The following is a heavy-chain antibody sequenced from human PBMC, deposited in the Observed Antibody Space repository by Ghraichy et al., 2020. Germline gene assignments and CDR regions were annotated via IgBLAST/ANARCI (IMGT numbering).Heavy chain of an antibody. CDR1: GFTFSSYA. D-gene: IGHD3-10*01. Sequence: GGSLRLSCAASGFTFSSYAMSWVRQAPGKGLEWVSAISGSGGSTYYADSVKGRFTISRDNSKNTLYLQMNSLRAEDTAVYYCARKVLLWFGELSPFDYWGQGTLVTVSS. V-gene: IGHV3-23*01. CDR3: ARKVLLWFGELSPFDY. CDR2: ISGSGGST. J-gene: IGHJ4*02.